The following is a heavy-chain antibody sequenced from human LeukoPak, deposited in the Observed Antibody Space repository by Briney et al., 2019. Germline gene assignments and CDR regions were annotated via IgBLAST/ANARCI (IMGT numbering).Heavy chain of an antibody. J-gene: IGHJ4*02. Sequence: VGSLRLSCAASGFTFSDYYMSWIRQAPGKGLEWVSYISSSSSYTTYADSVKGRFTISRDNAKNSLYLQMNSLRAEDTAVYYCARYSGSYVDYWGQGTLVTVSS. CDR3: ARYSGSYVDY. V-gene: IGHV3-11*03. D-gene: IGHD1-26*01. CDR2: ISSSSSYT. CDR1: GFTFSDYY.